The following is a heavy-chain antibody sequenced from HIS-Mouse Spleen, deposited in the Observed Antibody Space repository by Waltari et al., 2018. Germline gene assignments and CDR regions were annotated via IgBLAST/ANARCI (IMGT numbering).Heavy chain of an antibody. J-gene: IGHJ2*01. CDR3: AREIPYSSSWYDWYFDL. Sequence: QLQLQESGPGLVKPSETLSLTCTVSGGSISSSSYYWGWIRQPPGKGLEWIGGMFYSGVASYNPALKSRVTISVDTSKNQCSLKLSSVTAADTAVYYCAREIPYSSSWYDWYFDLWGRGTLVTVSS. CDR1: GGSISSSSYY. CDR2: MFYSGVA. D-gene: IGHD6-13*01. V-gene: IGHV4-39*07.